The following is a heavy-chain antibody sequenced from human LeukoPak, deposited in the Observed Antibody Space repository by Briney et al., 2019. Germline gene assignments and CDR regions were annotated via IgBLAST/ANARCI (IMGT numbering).Heavy chain of an antibody. J-gene: IGHJ4*02. CDR2: IYWDDDK. CDR3: ARTKATNYYDSSGYRDY. V-gene: IGHV2-5*02. D-gene: IGHD3-22*01. CDR1: EFSLSTSGVG. Sequence: ESGPTLVKTTQTLTLTCTFSEFSLSTSGVGVGWIRQPPGKALEWLALIYWDDDKRYSPSLKSRLTITKDTSKNQVVLTMTNMDPVDTATYYCARTKATNYYDSSGYRDYWGQGTLVTVSS.